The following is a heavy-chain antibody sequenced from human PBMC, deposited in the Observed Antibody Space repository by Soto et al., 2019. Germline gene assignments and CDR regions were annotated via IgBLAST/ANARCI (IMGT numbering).Heavy chain of an antibody. CDR3: AKKSLGSITLPALYYFDY. CDR2: SGGGDAT. V-gene: IGHV3-23*01. Sequence: EVQLLESGGGLVQPGGSLRLSYAASGFTFGNYAFSWVRQAPGKGLEWVSVSGGGDATYYPDSVKGRFTTSRDNSKNTVYLQMNSLRAEDTAVYYCAKKSLGSITLPALYYFDYWGQGTLVTVSS. J-gene: IGHJ4*02. CDR1: GFTFGNYA. D-gene: IGHD7-27*01.